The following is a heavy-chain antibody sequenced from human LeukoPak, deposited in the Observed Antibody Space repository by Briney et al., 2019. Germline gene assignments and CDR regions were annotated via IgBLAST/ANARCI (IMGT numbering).Heavy chain of an antibody. D-gene: IGHD3-10*01. Sequence: SETLSLTCTVSGYSISSGYYWGWIRQPPGKGLEWIGSIYHSGSTYYNPSLKSRVTISVDTSKNQFSLKLSSVTAADTAVYYCARIDDYYGSGSLDYWGQGTLVTVSS. CDR3: ARIDDYYGSGSLDY. CDR1: GYSISSGYY. CDR2: IYHSGST. J-gene: IGHJ4*02. V-gene: IGHV4-38-2*02.